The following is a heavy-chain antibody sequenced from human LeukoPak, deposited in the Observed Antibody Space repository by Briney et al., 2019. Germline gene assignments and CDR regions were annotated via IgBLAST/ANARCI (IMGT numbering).Heavy chain of an antibody. D-gene: IGHD6-13*01. CDR2: MNPNSGNT. J-gene: IGHJ5*02. V-gene: IGHV1-8*01. CDR3: ARGEGYSSSWSVHWFDP. Sequence: ASVKVSCKASGYTFTSYDINWVRQATGQGLEWMGWMNPNSGNTGYAQKFQGRVTMTRNTSISTAYMELSSLRSEDTAVYYCARGEGYSSSWSVHWFDPWSQGTLVTVSS. CDR1: GYTFTSYD.